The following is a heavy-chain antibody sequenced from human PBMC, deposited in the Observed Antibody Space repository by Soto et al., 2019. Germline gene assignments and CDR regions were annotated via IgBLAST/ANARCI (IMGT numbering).Heavy chain of an antibody. D-gene: IGHD2-15*01. CDR1: GGSISSSSYY. V-gene: IGHV4-39*01. CDR3: ASLRSYCSGGSCYYYYFDY. Sequence: QLQLQESGPGLVKPSETLSLTCTVSGGSISSSSYYWGWIRQPPGKGLEWVGSIYYSGSTYYTPSLKSRVTISVDTSKNQFSLKLSSVTAADTAVYYCASLRSYCSGGSCYYYYFDYWGQGTLVTVSS. J-gene: IGHJ4*02. CDR2: IYYSGST.